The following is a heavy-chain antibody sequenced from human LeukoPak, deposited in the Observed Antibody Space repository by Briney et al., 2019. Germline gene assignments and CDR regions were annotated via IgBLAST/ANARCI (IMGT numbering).Heavy chain of an antibody. CDR1: GFTFSSYS. CDR2: ISSSSSYI. Sequence: PGGSLRLSCAASGFTFSSYSMNWVRQAPGKGLEWVSSISSSSSYIYYADSVKGRFTISRDNAKNSLYLQMNSLRAEDTAVYYCARRRGKSSEYSSGWYLDYWGQGTLVTVSS. CDR3: ARRRGKSSEYSSGWYLDY. V-gene: IGHV3-21*04. J-gene: IGHJ4*02. D-gene: IGHD6-19*01.